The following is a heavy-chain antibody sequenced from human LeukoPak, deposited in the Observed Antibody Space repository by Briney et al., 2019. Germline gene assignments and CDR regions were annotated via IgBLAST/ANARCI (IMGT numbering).Heavy chain of an antibody. Sequence: SETLSLTCTVSGGSISSYYWSWIRQPPGKGLEWIGEINHSGSTNYNPSLKSRVTISVDTSKNQFSLKLSSVTAADTAVYYCARGFQRLIDYWGQGTLVTVSS. V-gene: IGHV4-34*01. CDR1: GGSISSYY. CDR2: INHSGST. CDR3: ARGFQRLIDY. J-gene: IGHJ4*02.